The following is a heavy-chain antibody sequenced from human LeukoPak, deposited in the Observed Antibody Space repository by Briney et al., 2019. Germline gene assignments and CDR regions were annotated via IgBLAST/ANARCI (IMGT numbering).Heavy chain of an antibody. J-gene: IGHJ3*02. CDR2: IYYSGST. V-gene: IGHV4-59*01. Sequence: SETLSLTCTVSGGSISSYYWSWIRQPPGKGLEWIGYIYYSGSTNYNPSLKSRVTISVDTSKNQFSLKLSSVTAADTAVYYCAGCSGGSCYSRAFDIWGQGTMVTVSS. CDR1: GGSISSYY. CDR3: AGCSGGSCYSRAFDI. D-gene: IGHD2-15*01.